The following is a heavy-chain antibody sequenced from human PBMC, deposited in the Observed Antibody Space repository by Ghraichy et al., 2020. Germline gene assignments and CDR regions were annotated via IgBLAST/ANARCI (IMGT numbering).Heavy chain of an antibody. V-gene: IGHV4-34*01. CDR1: GGSFSGYY. CDR3: ARIGAWGRYYYYYGMDV. CDR2: INHSGST. Sequence: SETLSLTCAVYGGSFSGYYWSWIRQPPGKGLEWIGEINHSGSTNYNPSLKSRVTISVDTSKNQFSLKLSSVTAADTAVYYCARIGAWGRYYYYYGMDVWGQGTTVTVSS. D-gene: IGHD3-16*01. J-gene: IGHJ6*02.